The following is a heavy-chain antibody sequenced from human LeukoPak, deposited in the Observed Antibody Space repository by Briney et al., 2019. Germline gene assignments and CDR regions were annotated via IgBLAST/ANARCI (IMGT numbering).Heavy chain of an antibody. Sequence: GGSLRLSCAASGFTFNSYTMNWVRQAPGKGLESVSSIRSNSRGINYADSVKGRFTISRDNDKNTVFLEMNSLRAEDTAVYYCAKVTSGGRNVAGPFDYWGQGTLVTVSS. CDR1: GFTFNSYT. CDR2: IRSNSRGI. D-gene: IGHD6-19*01. V-gene: IGHV3-21*04. CDR3: AKVTSGGRNVAGPFDY. J-gene: IGHJ4*02.